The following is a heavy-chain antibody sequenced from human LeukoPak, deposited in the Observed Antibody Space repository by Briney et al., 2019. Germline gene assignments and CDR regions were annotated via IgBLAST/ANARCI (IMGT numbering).Heavy chain of an antibody. D-gene: IGHD3-22*01. CDR1: GYTFTGYY. V-gene: IGHV1-2*02. CDR3: AREDLSDDSSGYPDY. J-gene: IGHJ4*02. CDR2: INPNSGGT. Sequence: ASVKVSCKASGYTFTGYYMHWVRQAPGQGLEWMGWINPNSGGTNYAQEFQGRVTMTRDTSTSTAYMELRSLRSDDTAVYYCAREDLSDDSSGYPDYWGQGTLVTVSS.